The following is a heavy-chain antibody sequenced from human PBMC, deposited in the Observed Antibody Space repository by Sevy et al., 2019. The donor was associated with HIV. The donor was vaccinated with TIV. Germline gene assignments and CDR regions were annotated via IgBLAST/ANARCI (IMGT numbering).Heavy chain of an antibody. V-gene: IGHV3-49*04. D-gene: IGHD2-8*01. CDR3: AREGCTKPHDY. CDR2: FKRKADGGTL. J-gene: IGHJ4*02. Sequence: GGSLRLSCTASGFTFTDYAMNWVRQSPGKGLEWVAFFKRKADGGTLDHAASVKGRFTISRDDSKNIAYLQMNNLRPEDTAVYYCAREGCTKPHDYWGQGTLVTVSS. CDR1: GFTFTDYA.